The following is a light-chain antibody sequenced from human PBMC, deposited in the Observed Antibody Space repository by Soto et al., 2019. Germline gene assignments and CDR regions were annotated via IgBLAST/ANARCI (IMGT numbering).Light chain of an antibody. CDR1: TGAVTSGHY. Sequence: QAVVTQEPSLTVSPGGTVTLTCGSSTGAVTSGHYPYWFQQKPGQAPRTLIYDTTNKHSWTPARFSGSLLGGKAALTLSGAQPEDDADYYCLLFYTDIRVFGGGTKLTVL. J-gene: IGLJ2*01. CDR2: DTT. V-gene: IGLV7-46*01. CDR3: LLFYTDIRV.